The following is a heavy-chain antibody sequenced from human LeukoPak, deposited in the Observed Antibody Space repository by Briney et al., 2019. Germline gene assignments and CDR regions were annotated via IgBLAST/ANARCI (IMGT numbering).Heavy chain of an antibody. J-gene: IGHJ6*03. CDR3: ARDQQQLVSYYYYMDV. D-gene: IGHD6-13*01. Sequence: ASVKVSCKASGYTFTSYGISWVRQAPGQGLEWMGWISAYNGSTNYAQELQGRVTMTTDTSTSTAYMELRSLRSDDTAVYYCARDQQQLVSYYYYMDVWGKGTTVTVSS. V-gene: IGHV1-18*01. CDR1: GYTFTSYG. CDR2: ISAYNGST.